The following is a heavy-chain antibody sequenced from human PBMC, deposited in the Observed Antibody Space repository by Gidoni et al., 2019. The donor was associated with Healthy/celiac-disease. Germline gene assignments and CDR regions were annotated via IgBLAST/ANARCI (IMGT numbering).Heavy chain of an antibody. CDR3: ARDEGITGTTWGDAFDI. CDR2: IIPILGIA. D-gene: IGHD1-7*01. V-gene: IGHV1-69*08. CDR1: GGTFSSYT. J-gene: IGHJ3*02. Sequence: QVQLVQSGAEVKKPGSSVKVSCKASGGTFSSYTISWVRQAPGQGLEWMGRIIPILGIANYAQKFQCRVTITADKSTSTAYMELSSLRSEDTAVYYCARDEGITGTTWGDAFDIWGQGTMVTVSS.